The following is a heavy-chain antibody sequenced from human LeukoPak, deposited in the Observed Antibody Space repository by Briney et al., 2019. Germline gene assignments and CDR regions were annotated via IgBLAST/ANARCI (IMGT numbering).Heavy chain of an antibody. D-gene: IGHD5-12*01. V-gene: IGHV4-59*01. J-gene: IGHJ4*02. CDR2: IYYSGST. Sequence: SETLSLTCTVSGGSISSYYWSWIRQPPGKGLECIGYIYYSGSTNYNPSLKSRVTISGDTSKNQFSLKLSSATAADTAVYYCARSGYSGYDYAFDYWGPGTLVTVSS. CDR3: ARSGYSGYDYAFDY. CDR1: GGSISSYY.